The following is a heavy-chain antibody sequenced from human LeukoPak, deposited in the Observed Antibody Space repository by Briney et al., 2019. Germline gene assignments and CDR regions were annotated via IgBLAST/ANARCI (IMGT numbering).Heavy chain of an antibody. CDR3: ARDQSYYDSSGYYGDSAFDI. V-gene: IGHV3-21*01. J-gene: IGHJ3*02. CDR1: GFTFSSYS. D-gene: IGHD3-22*01. CDR2: ISSSSTSI. Sequence: PGGSLRLSCAASGFTFSSYSMKWVRQAPGKGLELVSCISSSSTSIYYADSVKGRFTISRDNSKNTLYLQMNSLRAEDTAVYYCARDQSYYDSSGYYGDSAFDIWGQGTMVTVSS.